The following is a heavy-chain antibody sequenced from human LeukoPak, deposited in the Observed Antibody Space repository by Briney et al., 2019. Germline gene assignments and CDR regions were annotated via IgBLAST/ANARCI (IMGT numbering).Heavy chain of an antibody. J-gene: IGHJ4*02. Sequence: ASVKVSCKASGYTFTSYAMHWVRQAPGQRLEWMGWINAGNGNTKYSQKFQGRVTITRDTSASTAYMELRSLRSDDTAVYYCARDDISCSGGSCYQNLFDYWGQGTLVTVSS. CDR2: INAGNGNT. V-gene: IGHV1-3*01. CDR1: GYTFTSYA. CDR3: ARDDISCSGGSCYQNLFDY. D-gene: IGHD2-15*01.